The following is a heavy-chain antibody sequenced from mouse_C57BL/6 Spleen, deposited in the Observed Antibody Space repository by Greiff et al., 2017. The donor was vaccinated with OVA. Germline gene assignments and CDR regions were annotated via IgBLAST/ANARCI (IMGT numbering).Heavy chain of an antibody. Sequence: DVHLVESGGGLVQPKGSLKLSCAASGFSFNTYAMNWVRQAPGKGLEWVARIRSKSNNYATYYADSVKDRFTISRDDSESMLYLQMNNLKTEDTAMYYCVRDGGAMDYWGQGTSVTVSS. CDR3: VRDGGAMDY. V-gene: IGHV10-1*01. J-gene: IGHJ4*01. D-gene: IGHD1-1*01. CDR1: GFSFNTYA. CDR2: IRSKSNNYAT.